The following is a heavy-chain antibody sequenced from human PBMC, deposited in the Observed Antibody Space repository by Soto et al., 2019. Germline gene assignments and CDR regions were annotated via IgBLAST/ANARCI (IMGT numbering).Heavy chain of an antibody. CDR2: ISRSGAST. D-gene: IGHD1-1*01. J-gene: IGHJ4*01. Sequence: EVQLLESGGGSVQPGGSLRLSCAVSGFNFNTQSMSWVRQAPGKGLEWVSAISRSGASTYYADSVKGRFTISRDNSKNTLYLQINILRAEDTAVYYCATPDGATYNFRDWGQGTLVIVSS. CDR3: ATPDGATYNFRD. V-gene: IGHV3-23*01. CDR1: GFNFNTQS.